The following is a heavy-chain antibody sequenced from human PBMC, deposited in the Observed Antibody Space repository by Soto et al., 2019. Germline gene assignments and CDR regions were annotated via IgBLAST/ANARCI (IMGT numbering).Heavy chain of an antibody. D-gene: IGHD2-2*01. Sequence: GGSLRLSCAASGFPFSSYSMNWVRQAPGKGLEWVSYISSSSSAIYYADSVKGRFTISRDNAKNSLYLQMNSLRAEDTAVYYCARERPGYCSGTSCIAESYWGQGTLVTVSS. J-gene: IGHJ4*02. CDR3: ARERPGYCSGTSCIAESY. CDR2: ISSSSSAI. V-gene: IGHV3-48*01. CDR1: GFPFSSYS.